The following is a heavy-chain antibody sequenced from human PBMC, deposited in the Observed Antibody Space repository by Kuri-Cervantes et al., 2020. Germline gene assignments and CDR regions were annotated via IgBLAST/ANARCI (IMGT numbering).Heavy chain of an antibody. CDR1: GFTFSSYA. V-gene: IGHV3-30-3*01. CDR3: AREGRPPSSPHAFDI. J-gene: IGHJ3*02. CDR2: ITYDGSNT. Sequence: GESLKISCAASGFTFSSYAMHWVRQAPGKGLEWVAVITYDGSNTYYADSEKGRFTISKDDSKNTLYLQMNSLRLEDTGMYYCAREGRPPSSPHAFDIWGQGTMVTVSS.